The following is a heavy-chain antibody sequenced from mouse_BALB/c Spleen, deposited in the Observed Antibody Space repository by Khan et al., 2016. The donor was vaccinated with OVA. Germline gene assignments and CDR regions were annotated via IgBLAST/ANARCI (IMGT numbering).Heavy chain of an antibody. Sequence: VELVESRAELARPGASVKMSCKASGYTFTSYTIHWVRQRPGQAPEWIGHINPSNDYTNYNQNFKDKATLIVDKSSTTAYMQLSSLTSEDSAVYDCVREGAYHRSDGWFAYWGQGTLVTVAA. J-gene: IGHJ3*01. CDR2: INPSNDYT. V-gene: IGHV1-4*01. CDR3: VREGAYHRSDGWFAY. CDR1: GYTFTSYT. D-gene: IGHD2-14*01.